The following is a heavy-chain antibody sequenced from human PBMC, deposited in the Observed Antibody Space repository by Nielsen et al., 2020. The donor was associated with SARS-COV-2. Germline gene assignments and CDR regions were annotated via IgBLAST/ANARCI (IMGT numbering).Heavy chain of an antibody. V-gene: IGHV3-9*01. CDR2: ISWNSNNI. D-gene: IGHD3-3*01. Sequence: SLKISCAASGFNFDDYAMHWVRQAPGKGLEWVSGISWNSNNIGYGDSVKGRFTISRDNAKNSLYLQMNSLRAEDTALYYCAKDMMGFWSGLLDYWGQGTLVTVSS. CDR3: AKDMMGFWSGLLDY. J-gene: IGHJ4*02. CDR1: GFNFDDYA.